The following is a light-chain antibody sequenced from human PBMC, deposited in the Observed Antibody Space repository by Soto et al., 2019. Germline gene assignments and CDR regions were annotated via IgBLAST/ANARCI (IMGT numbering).Light chain of an antibody. V-gene: IGKV1-33*01. CDR1: QDITNY. CDR2: DAS. J-gene: IGKJ5*01. Sequence: DIQMTQSPSSLSASVGDRVTITCQASQDITNYLNWYQQKPGRAPRLLLYDASNLETGVSSRFSGSGSGTDFTFTISSLQAEDVATYYCQQYDDLPITFGQGTRLEVK. CDR3: QQYDDLPIT.